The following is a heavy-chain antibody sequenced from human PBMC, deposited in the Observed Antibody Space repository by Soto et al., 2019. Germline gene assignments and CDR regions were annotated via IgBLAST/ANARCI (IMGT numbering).Heavy chain of an antibody. CDR2: IYPGDSDT. CDR3: ARGSGSQANWFDP. V-gene: IGHV5-51*01. CDR1: GYSYTSYW. J-gene: IGHJ5*02. Sequence: GEALKISCKGSGYSYTSYWIGWVRQMPGKGLEWMGIIYPGDSDTRYSPSFQGQVTISADKSISTAYLQWSSLKASDTAMYYCARGSGSQANWFDPWGQGTLVTVSS. D-gene: IGHD6-25*01.